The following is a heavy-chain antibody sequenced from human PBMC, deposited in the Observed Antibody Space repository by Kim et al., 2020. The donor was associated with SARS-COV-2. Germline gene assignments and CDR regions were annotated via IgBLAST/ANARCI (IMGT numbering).Heavy chain of an antibody. CDR1: GFTFSSYA. V-gene: IGHV3-30*04. Sequence: GGSLRLSCAASGFTFSSYAMHWVRQAPGKGLEWVAVISYDGSNKYYADSVKGRFTISRDNSKNTLYLQMNSLRAEDTAVYYCAGHCSSTSCQGYYGMDV. J-gene: IGHJ6*01. CDR3: AGHCSSTSCQGYYGMDV. CDR2: ISYDGSNK. D-gene: IGHD2-2*01.